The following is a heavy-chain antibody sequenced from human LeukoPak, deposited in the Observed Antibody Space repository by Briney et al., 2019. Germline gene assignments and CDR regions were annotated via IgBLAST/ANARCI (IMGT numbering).Heavy chain of an antibody. CDR1: GFTFSSYG. Sequence: GGSLRLSCAASGFTFSSYGMHWVRQAPGKGLEWVAFIRYDGSNKYHADSVKGRFTISRDNSKNTLYPQMNSLRAEDTAVYYCAKDAPPYCSSTSCFGYWGQGTLVTVSS. CDR2: IRYDGSNK. J-gene: IGHJ4*02. CDR3: AKDAPPYCSSTSCFGY. D-gene: IGHD2-2*01. V-gene: IGHV3-30*02.